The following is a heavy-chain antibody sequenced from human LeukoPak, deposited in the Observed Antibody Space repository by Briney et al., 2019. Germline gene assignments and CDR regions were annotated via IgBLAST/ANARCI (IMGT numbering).Heavy chain of an antibody. CDR1: GFIFSSYS. Sequence: GGSLRLSCAASGFIFSSYSMNWVRQAPGKGLEWVSYISSSSSTIYYADSVKGRFTISRDNAKNSLYLQMNSLRAEDTAVYYCARDRVWMATITDAFDIWGQGTMVTVSS. V-gene: IGHV3-48*04. CDR3: ARDRVWMATITDAFDI. D-gene: IGHD5-24*01. CDR2: ISSSSSTI. J-gene: IGHJ3*02.